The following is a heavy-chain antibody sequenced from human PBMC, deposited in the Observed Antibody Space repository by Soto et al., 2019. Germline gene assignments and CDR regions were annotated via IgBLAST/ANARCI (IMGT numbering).Heavy chain of an antibody. Sequence: SETLSLTCTVSGGSISSGGYYWSWIRQHPGKGLEWIGYIYYSGSTYYNPSLKSRVTIFVDTSKNQFFLKLNSVTAADTAVYYCVRHAQWVIGAYRGQGSLVTVSS. CDR1: GGSISSGGYY. J-gene: IGHJ4*02. CDR2: IYYSGST. CDR3: VRHAQWVIGAY. D-gene: IGHD6-19*01. V-gene: IGHV4-31*03.